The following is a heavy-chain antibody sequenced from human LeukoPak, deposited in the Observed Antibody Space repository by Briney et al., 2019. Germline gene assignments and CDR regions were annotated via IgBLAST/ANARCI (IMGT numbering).Heavy chain of an antibody. J-gene: IGHJ4*02. CDR3: ARGPSGSYYFDY. CDR1: GYTFTGYY. V-gene: IGHV1-2*02. Sequence: ASVKVSCKASGYTFTGYYMHWVRQAPGQGLEWMGWINPNSGGTNYAQKFQGRVTMTRDTSTSTVYMELSSLRSEDTAVYYCARGPSGSYYFDYWGQGTLVTVSS. CDR2: INPNSGGT.